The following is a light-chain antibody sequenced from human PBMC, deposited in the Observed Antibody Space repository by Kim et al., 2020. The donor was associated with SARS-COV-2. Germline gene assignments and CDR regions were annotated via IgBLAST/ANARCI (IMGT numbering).Light chain of an antibody. CDR1: QDIKNY. CDR3: QQYDNLPLT. Sequence: ASVGDSVTIKCQSSQDIKNYLNWYQQKPGKGPKVLIYDASNLETGGPSRFSGSGSGTDFSFTITNLQPDDIATYHCQQYDNLPLTFGGGTKVDIK. J-gene: IGKJ4*01. CDR2: DAS. V-gene: IGKV1-33*01.